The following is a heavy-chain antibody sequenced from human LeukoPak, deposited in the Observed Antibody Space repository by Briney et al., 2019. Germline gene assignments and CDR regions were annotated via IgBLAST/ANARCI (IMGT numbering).Heavy chain of an antibody. CDR1: GGSISSSSYY. D-gene: IGHD6-13*01. Sequence: SETLSLTCTVSGGSISSSSYYWGWIRQPPGKGLEWVGSIYYSGSTYYNPSLKSRVTISVDTSKNQFSLKLSSVTAADTAVYYCARLFSRIAAAGTGDYWGQGTLVTVSS. CDR3: ARLFSRIAAAGTGDY. J-gene: IGHJ4*02. CDR2: IYYSGST. V-gene: IGHV4-39*07.